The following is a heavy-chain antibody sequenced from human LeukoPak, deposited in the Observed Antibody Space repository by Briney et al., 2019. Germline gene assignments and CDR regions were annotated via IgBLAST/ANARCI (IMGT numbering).Heavy chain of an antibody. D-gene: IGHD2/OR15-2a*01. CDR1: GYTFTSHY. CDR2: IHPSGGNS. V-gene: IGHV1-46*01. J-gene: IGHJ4*02. Sequence: ASVKISCKASGYTFTSHYVHWVRQAPGQGLEWMGIIHPSGGNSRNTQNFQGRVTMTRDTSTSKVYLELSSLRSEDTAVYYCARDCSSTTCQGPVLDFWGQGTLVTVSS. CDR3: ARDCSSTTCQGPVLDF.